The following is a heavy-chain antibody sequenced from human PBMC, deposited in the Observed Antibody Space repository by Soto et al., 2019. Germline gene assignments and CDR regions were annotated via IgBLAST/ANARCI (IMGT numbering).Heavy chain of an antibody. CDR2: IYYSGST. CDR3: GRGGLLVREYYYYGMDV. D-gene: IGHD3-10*01. J-gene: IGHJ6*02. Sequence: SETLSLTCTVSGGSISSGDYYWSWIRQPPGKGLEWIGYIYYSGSTYYNPSLKSRVTISVDTSKNQFSLKLSSVTAADTAVYYCGRGGLLVREYYYYGMDVWGQGTTVTVSS. CDR1: GGSISSGDYY. V-gene: IGHV4-30-4*01.